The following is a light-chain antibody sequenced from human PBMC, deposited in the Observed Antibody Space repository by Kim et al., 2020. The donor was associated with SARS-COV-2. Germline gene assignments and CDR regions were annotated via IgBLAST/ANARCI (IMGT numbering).Light chain of an antibody. Sequence: ANINCKSSQNILYSSNNKNFLGWYQKKPGQPPKLLFYWATTRQYGVPDRFSASESGTDFTLIIGSLQAEDVAVYYCQQYYSFPPSFGGGTKVDIK. CDR3: QQYYSFPPS. J-gene: IGKJ4*01. CDR1: QNILYSSNNKNF. CDR2: WAT. V-gene: IGKV4-1*01.